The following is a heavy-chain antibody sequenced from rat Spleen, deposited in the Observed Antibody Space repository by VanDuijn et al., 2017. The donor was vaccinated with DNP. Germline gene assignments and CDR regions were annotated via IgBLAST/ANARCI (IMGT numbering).Heavy chain of an antibody. CDR3: TRDGYYGAYFDY. V-gene: IGHV2S12*01. J-gene: IGHJ2*01. CDR1: GYSLTSYG. D-gene: IGHD1-1*01. Sequence: QVQLKESGPGLVQPSQTLSLTCTVSGYSLTSYGVSWARQPPGKGLEWIATISSSGEIDYNSVFKSRLSLTRDTSKSQVFLKMNSLQTEDTAIYFCTRDGYYGAYFDYWGQGVMVTVSS. CDR2: ISSSGEI.